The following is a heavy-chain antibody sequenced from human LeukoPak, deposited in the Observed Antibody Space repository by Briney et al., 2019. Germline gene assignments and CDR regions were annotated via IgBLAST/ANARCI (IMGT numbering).Heavy chain of an antibody. CDR1: GGSISSSNW. CDR3: AKTNSGPYTANINFDY. J-gene: IGHJ4*02. D-gene: IGHD5-18*01. CDR2: IYHRGST. V-gene: IGHV4-4*02. Sequence: SETLSLTCAVSGGSISSSNWWSWVRQPPGKGLEWIGEIYHRGSTNYNPSLKSRVTISVDKSKNQFSLKLSSVTAADTAVYYCAKTNSGPYTANINFDYWGQGTLVTVSS.